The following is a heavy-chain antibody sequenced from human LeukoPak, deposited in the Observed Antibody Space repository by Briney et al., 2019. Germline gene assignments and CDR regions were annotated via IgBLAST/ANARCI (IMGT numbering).Heavy chain of an antibody. Sequence: GGSLRLSCAASGFTFNIYAMSWVRQAPEKGLEWVSAISETSRKTYYADPVKGRFTISRDNSKSTLYLQMNDLRDEDTAVYYCVQEARRDGYKLAPVAEHWGQGTLVTVSS. CDR3: VQEARRDGYKLAPVAEH. V-gene: IGHV3-23*01. CDR2: ISETSRKT. D-gene: IGHD5-24*01. CDR1: GFTFNIYA. J-gene: IGHJ1*01.